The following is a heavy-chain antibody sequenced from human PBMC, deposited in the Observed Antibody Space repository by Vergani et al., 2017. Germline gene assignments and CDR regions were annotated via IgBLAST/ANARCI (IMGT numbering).Heavy chain of an antibody. V-gene: IGHV3-53*01. CDR1: GFTVSSNY. J-gene: IGHJ1*01. Sequence: EVQLVESGGGLIQPGGSLRLSCAASGFTVSSNYMSWVRQAPGKGLEWVSVIYSGGSTYYADSVKGRFTISRDNSKNTLYLQMNSLRAEDTAVYYCARDRGEYSSSWYGEYFQHWGQGSLVTVYS. CDR2: IYSGGST. D-gene: IGHD6-13*01. CDR3: ARDRGEYSSSWYGEYFQH.